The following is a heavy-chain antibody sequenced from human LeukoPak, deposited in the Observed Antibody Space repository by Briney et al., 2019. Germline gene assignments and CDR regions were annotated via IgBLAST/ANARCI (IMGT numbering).Heavy chain of an antibody. V-gene: IGHV1-18*01. CDR2: ISAYNGNT. D-gene: IGHD3-10*01. CDR3: ARRADYYGSGSYYGVAY. CDR1: GYTFTSYG. J-gene: IGHJ4*02. Sequence: ASVKVSCKASGYTFTSYGISWVRQAPGQGLEWMGWISAYNGNTNYAQKLQGRVTMTTDTSTSTAYMELRSLRSDDTAVYYCARRADYYGSGSYYGVAYWGQGTLVTVSS.